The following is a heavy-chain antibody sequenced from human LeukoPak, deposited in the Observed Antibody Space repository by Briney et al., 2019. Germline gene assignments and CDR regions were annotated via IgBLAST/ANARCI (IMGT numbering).Heavy chain of an antibody. CDR3: ARQVYLGGMDV. V-gene: IGHV4-59*08. CDR1: GGSISSYY. Sequence: SETLSLTCTVSGGSISSYYWSWIRQPPGRGLEWIGYIYNSGSTNYNPSLNSRVTISVDTSKNQFSLKLSSVTAADTAVYYCARQVYLGGMDVWGQGATVTVSS. D-gene: IGHD2-8*01. J-gene: IGHJ6*02. CDR2: IYNSGST.